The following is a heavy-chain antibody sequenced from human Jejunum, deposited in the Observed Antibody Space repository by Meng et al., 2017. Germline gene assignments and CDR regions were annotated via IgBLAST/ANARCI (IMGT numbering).Heavy chain of an antibody. CDR1: GGSLTGTNW. V-gene: IGHV4-4*02. Sequence: LQLPAPGLVSPSGTLPPTAAVVGGSLTGTNWWTWVRQAPGKGLVWIGEIYHSGTTNYNPSLKSRVAISADKSKNQFSLNLYSXXAADTXVYYCATRXRDSFDYWGQGSLVTVSS. D-gene: IGHD3-10*01. CDR2: IYHSGTT. CDR3: ATRXRDSFDY. J-gene: IGHJ4*02.